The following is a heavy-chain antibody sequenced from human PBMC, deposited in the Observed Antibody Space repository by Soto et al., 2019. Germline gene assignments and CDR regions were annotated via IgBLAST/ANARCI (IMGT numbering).Heavy chain of an antibody. D-gene: IGHD3-10*01. J-gene: IGHJ5*02. CDR2: IYYSGST. V-gene: IGHV4-30-4*01. Sequence: QVQLQESGPGLVKPSQTLSLTCTVSGGSISSGDYYWSWIRQPPGKGLEWIGYIYYSGSTYYNPSLKSRVTISVDTSKNQFSLKLSSVTAADTAVYYCARDGIGGYYGSGTPRDWFDPWGQGTLVTVSS. CDR3: ARDGIGGYYGSGTPRDWFDP. CDR1: GGSISSGDYY.